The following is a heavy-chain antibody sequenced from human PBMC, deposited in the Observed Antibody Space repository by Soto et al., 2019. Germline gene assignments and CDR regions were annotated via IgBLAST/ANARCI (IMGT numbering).Heavy chain of an antibody. Sequence: QGQLVQSGAEVKKPGASVKISCESSGYSFTSLFIHWVRQAPVQRPEWMGWIHGGNGDTKYSQKLQGRVTITRDTSASTAHMELGSLRPEDTAVYFCASAPAGYWGQGTLVTVSS. D-gene: IGHD2-2*01. CDR1: GYSFTSLF. J-gene: IGHJ4*02. CDR2: IHGGNGDT. CDR3: ASAPAGY. V-gene: IGHV1-3*01.